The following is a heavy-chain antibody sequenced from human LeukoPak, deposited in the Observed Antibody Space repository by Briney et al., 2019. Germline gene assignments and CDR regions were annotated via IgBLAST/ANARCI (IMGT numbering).Heavy chain of an antibody. V-gene: IGHV4-59*12. CDR2: IYYSGST. J-gene: IGHJ6*03. Sequence: PSETLSLTCTVSGGSISSYYWSWIRQPPGKGLEWIGYIYYSGSTNYNPSLKSRVTISVDTSKDQFSLKLSSVTAADTAVYYCARDGSNWGSAYYYMDVWGKGTTVTVSS. D-gene: IGHD7-27*01. CDR1: GGSISSYY. CDR3: ARDGSNWGSAYYYMDV.